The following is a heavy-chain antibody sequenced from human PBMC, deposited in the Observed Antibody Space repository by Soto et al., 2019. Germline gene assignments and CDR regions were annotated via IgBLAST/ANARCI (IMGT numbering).Heavy chain of an antibody. Sequence: SETLSLTCTVSGASISRGDYYWNWIRQSPGKGLEWIGNTYNNGRPNYNPSRKSRVTISGDSSKNQFSLKLRSLSAADTAVYYCARGGVYDFWSGLFDWGQGTLVTVSS. V-gene: IGHV4-30-4*01. CDR3: ARGGVYDFWSGLFD. CDR2: TYNNGRP. CDR1: GASISRGDYY. J-gene: IGHJ4*02. D-gene: IGHD3-3*01.